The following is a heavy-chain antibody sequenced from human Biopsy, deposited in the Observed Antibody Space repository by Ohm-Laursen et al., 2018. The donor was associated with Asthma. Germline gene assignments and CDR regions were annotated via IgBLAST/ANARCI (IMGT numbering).Heavy chain of an antibody. Sequence: SLRLSCAASGFTFSRYGMHWVRQAPGKGLEWVAVISYDGSNKYYGDSVQGRFTISRDNSKNTLYLQMNSLRAEDTAVYYCASYEVVTSILPLDVWGQGPRSPSP. V-gene: IGHV3-30*03. CDR3: ASYEVVTSILPLDV. CDR1: GFTFSRYG. D-gene: IGHD2-21*02. CDR2: ISYDGSNK. J-gene: IGHJ6*02.